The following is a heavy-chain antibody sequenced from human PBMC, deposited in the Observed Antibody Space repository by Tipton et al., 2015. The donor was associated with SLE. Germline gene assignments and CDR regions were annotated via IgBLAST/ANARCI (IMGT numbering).Heavy chain of an antibody. J-gene: IGHJ6*02. CDR3: ASNYDYYGMDV. V-gene: IGHV3-21*01. CDR2: ISVSTTST. CDR1: GFTFTNYA. Sequence: SLRLSCAASGFTFTNYAMTWVRQAPGKGLEWVSTISVSTTSTYYADSVKGRFTISRDNAKNSLYLQMNSLRAEDTAVYYCASNYDYYGMDVWGQGTTVSVSS.